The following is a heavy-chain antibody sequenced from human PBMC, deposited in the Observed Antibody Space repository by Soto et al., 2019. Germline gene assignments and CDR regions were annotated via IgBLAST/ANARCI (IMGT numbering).Heavy chain of an antibody. V-gene: IGHV4-61*01. D-gene: IGHD1-1*01. J-gene: IGHJ3*02. CDR1: GGSVSIGSHY. Sequence: PSETLSLTCTVSGGSVSIGSHYWSWIRQPPGKGLEWIAYIYHSGSTDYNPSLKSRVSISVDLSKNQFSLRLDSVTAADTAVYYYARDRSDDINSFDAFDIWGPGTLVTVSS. CDR3: ARDRSDDINSFDAFDI. CDR2: IYHSGST.